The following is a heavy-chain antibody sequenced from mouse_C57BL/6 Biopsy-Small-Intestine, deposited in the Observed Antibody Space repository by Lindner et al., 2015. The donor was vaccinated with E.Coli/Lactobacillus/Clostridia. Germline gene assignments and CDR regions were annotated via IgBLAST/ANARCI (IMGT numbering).Heavy chain of an antibody. D-gene: IGHD2-5*01. J-gene: IGHJ2*01. CDR1: VSPSIPMP. CDR3: VRERVAYYSNYVFFDY. CDR2: IRSKSSNYAT. Sequence: VQLQESGGGLVQPKESLKLSCAPXVSPSIPMPCTGSARLQERVWEWVARIRSKSSNYATYYADSVKDRFTISRDDSQSMLYLQMNNPKTEDTAMYYCVRERVAYYSNYVFFDYWGQGTTLTVSS. V-gene: IGHV10-3*01.